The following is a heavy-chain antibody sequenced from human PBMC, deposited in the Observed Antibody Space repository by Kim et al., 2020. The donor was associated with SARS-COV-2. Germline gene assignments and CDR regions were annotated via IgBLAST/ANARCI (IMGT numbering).Heavy chain of an antibody. J-gene: IGHJ6*02. D-gene: IGHD2-15*01. CDR3: ARDMSQSYCSGGSCYPNYYYYYGMDV. CDR1: GFTFSSYS. Sequence: GGSLRLSCAASGFTFSSYSMNWVRQAPGKGLEWVSSISSSSSYIYYADSVKGRFTISRDNAKNSLYLQMNSLRAEDTAVYYCARDMSQSYCSGGSCYPNYYYYYGMDVWGQGTTVTVSS. CDR2: ISSSSSYI. V-gene: IGHV3-21*01.